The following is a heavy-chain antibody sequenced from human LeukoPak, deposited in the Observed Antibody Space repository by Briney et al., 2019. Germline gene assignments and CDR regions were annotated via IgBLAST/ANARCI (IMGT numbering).Heavy chain of an antibody. D-gene: IGHD2-2*01. V-gene: IGHV4-30-2*01. CDR2: IYHSGST. CDR3: ARALQDIVVVPALDY. Sequence: SETLSLTCAVSGGSISSGGYSWSWIRQPPGKGLEWIGYIYHSGSTYYNPSLKSRVTISVDRSKNQFSLKLSSVTAADTAVYYCARALQDIVVVPALDYWGQGTLVTVSS. CDR1: GGSISSGGYS. J-gene: IGHJ4*02.